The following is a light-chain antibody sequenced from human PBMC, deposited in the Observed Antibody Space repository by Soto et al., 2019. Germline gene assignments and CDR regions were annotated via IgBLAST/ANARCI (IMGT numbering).Light chain of an antibody. CDR2: YKSYSDN. V-gene: IGLV5-45*03. Sequence: QAVVTQPSSLSASPGASASLTCTLRSGINVGTCRIYWYQQKPGSPPQYLLMYKSYSDNRQGSGVPSRFSGSKDDSANTGLLRIAGLQPEDEADYYCMIWHGGAYVFGTGTKLTVL. CDR1: SGINVGTCR. J-gene: IGLJ1*01. CDR3: MIWHGGAYV.